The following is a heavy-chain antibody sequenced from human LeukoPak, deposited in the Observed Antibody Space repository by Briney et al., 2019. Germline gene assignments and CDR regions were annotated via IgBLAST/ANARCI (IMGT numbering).Heavy chain of an antibody. D-gene: IGHD5-18*01. J-gene: IGHJ4*02. CDR1: GFAFGDSV. CDR3: TRDTGYSYGYY. V-gene: IGHV3-49*03. CDR2: VSSAGTT. Sequence: GGSLRLSCTASGFAFGDSVVTWFRQAPGKGLDWVGYVSSAGTTEYAASVKGRFSISRDDSKSIAYLQMNSLKIEDTAMYYCTRDTGYSYGYYWGQGTLVTVSS.